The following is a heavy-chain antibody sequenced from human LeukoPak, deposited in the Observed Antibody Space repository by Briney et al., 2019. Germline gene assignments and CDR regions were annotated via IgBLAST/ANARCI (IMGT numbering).Heavy chain of an antibody. D-gene: IGHD2-21*01. CDR2: ITSKTDGGIT. Sequence: VGRITSKTDGGITDSAAPVKGRFTVSRDDSKNTLFLQMSSLRAEDTAVYYCVRSVAHLDYWGQGTLVIVSS. V-gene: IGHV3-15*01. J-gene: IGHJ4*02. CDR3: VRSVAHLDY.